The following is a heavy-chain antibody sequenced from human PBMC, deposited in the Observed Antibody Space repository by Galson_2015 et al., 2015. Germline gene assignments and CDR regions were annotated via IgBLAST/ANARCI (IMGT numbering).Heavy chain of an antibody. V-gene: IGHV2-70*01. CDR1: GFSLRTSGLG. CDR3: ARTYYYDSYWFDP. D-gene: IGHD3-22*01. J-gene: IGHJ5*02. Sequence: PALVYPTQTLTLPFTFSGFSLRTSGLGVGWIRQHPGKALEWLAIIDWDDDKYYSTSLKTRLTICKDTSKNQVVLTMTNMDPVDTATYYCARTYYYDSYWFDPWGQGTLVTVSS. CDR2: IDWDDDK.